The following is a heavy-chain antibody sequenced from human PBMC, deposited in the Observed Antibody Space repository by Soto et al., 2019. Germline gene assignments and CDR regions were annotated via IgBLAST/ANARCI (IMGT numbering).Heavy chain of an antibody. J-gene: IGHJ6*02. V-gene: IGHV3-49*04. D-gene: IGHD6-6*01. CDR3: TREPTLAARPNYYYGMDV. CDR1: GFTFGDYA. Sequence: PGGSLRLSCTASGFTFGDYAMSWVRQAPGKGLEWVGFIRSKAYGGTTEYAASVKGRFTISRDDSKSIAYLQMNSLKTEDTAVYYCTREPTLAARPNYYYGMDVWGQGTTVTVSS. CDR2: IRSKAYGGTT.